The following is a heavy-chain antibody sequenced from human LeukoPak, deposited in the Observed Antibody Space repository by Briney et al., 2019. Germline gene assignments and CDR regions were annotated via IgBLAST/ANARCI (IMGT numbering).Heavy chain of an antibody. CDR2: IRYDGSNE. Sequence: PGGSLRLSCAASGFTFSSYGMHWVRQAPGKGLEWVSFIRYDGSNEYYADSVRGRFTISRDNSKNTLYLQMNSLRAEDTAIYYCATYRQVLLPFESWGRGTLVTVSS. V-gene: IGHV3-30*02. J-gene: IGHJ4*02. CDR1: GFTFSSYG. CDR3: ATYRQVLLPFES. D-gene: IGHD2-8*02.